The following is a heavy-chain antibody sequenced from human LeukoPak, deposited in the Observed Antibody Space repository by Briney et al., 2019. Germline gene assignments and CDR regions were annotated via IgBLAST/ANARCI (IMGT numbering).Heavy chain of an antibody. V-gene: IGHV3-15*01. J-gene: IGHJ4*02. Sequence: GGSLRLSCAASGFTFSSYAMSWVRQAPGKGLEWVGRIKSKTDGGTTDYAAPVKGRFTISRDDSKNTLYLQMNSLKTEDTAVYYCTETTRGGYSYNYWGQGTLVTVSS. CDR1: GFTFSSYA. CDR3: TETTRGGYSYNY. CDR2: IKSKTDGGTT. D-gene: IGHD5-18*01.